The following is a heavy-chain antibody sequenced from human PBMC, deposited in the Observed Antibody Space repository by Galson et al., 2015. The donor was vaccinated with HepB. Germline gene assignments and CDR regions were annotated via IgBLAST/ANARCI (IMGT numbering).Heavy chain of an antibody. CDR2: VDGSVGST. V-gene: IGHV3-23*01. J-gene: IGHJ4*02. CDR3: AKRSCTSGSCFFFYY. CDR1: GFTFSNFA. Sequence: SLRLSCAASGFTFSNFAMSWVQQAPGKGLEWVSSVDGSVGSTYYADSVKGRFTISRDDSKNMLYLQLNSLRAEDTAVYYCAKRSCTSGSCFFFYYWGQGTLVTVSS. D-gene: IGHD2-15*01.